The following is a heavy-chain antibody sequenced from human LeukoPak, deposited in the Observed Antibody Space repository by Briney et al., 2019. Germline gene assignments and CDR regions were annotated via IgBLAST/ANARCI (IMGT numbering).Heavy chain of an antibody. CDR1: GFTVSGNY. Sequence: PGGSLRPSCAASGFTVSGNYMSWVRQAPGKGLEWVSLIYSGGDTYYADSVKGRFTISRDNSKNTLYLQMDSLRAEDTAVYYCATRYCSSTSCYRGAFDIWGQGTMVTVSS. D-gene: IGHD2-2*01. V-gene: IGHV3-66*02. CDR2: IYSGGDT. CDR3: ATRYCSSTSCYRGAFDI. J-gene: IGHJ3*02.